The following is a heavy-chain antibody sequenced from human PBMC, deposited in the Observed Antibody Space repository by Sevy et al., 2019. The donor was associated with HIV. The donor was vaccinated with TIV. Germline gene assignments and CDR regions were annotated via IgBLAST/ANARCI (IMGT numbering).Heavy chain of an antibody. V-gene: IGHV1-24*01. D-gene: IGHD3-22*01. CDR1: GHTLTEIS. J-gene: IGHJ4*02. CDR2: FDPEDGET. CDR3: ATAREYYEDNSGYFDY. Sequence: ASVKVSCKVSGHTLTEISMHWVRQTPGRGLEWMGRFDPEDGETIYAQKFQGRITMTEDTSTDTAYLELSSMGAEDTAVYYCATAREYYEDNSGYFDYWGPGTLVTVSS.